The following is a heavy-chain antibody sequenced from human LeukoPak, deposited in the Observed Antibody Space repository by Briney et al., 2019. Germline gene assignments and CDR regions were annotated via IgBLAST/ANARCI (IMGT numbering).Heavy chain of an antibody. Sequence: GGSLRLSCAASGFTFSSYWMSWVRQAPGKGLEWVANIKQDGSEKYYVDSVKGRFTISRDNAKNSLYLQMNSLRAEDTAVYYCARGDSSGYYYVQHWGQGTLVTVSS. CDR1: GFTFSSYW. V-gene: IGHV3-7*04. D-gene: IGHD3-22*01. CDR3: ARGDSSGYYYVQH. J-gene: IGHJ1*01. CDR2: IKQDGSEK.